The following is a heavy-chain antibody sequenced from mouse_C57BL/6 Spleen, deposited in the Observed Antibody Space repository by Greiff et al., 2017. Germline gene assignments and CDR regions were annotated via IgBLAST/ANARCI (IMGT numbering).Heavy chain of an antibody. CDR3: ARNYGSSSYFDY. CDR1: GYTFTSYW. D-gene: IGHD1-1*01. J-gene: IGHJ2*01. V-gene: IGHV1-69*01. CDR2: IDPSDSYT. Sequence: QVQLQQPGAELVMPGASVKLSCKASGYTFTSYWMHWVKQRPGQGLEWIGEIDPSDSYTNYNQKFKGKSTLTVDKSSSTAYMQLSSLTSEDSAVXYCARNYGSSSYFDYWGQGTTLTVSS.